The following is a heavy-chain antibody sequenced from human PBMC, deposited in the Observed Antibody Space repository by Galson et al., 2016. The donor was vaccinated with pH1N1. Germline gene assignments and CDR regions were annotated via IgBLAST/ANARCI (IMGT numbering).Heavy chain of an antibody. Sequence: SLKVSCKASGYTFTAHYVHWVRQAPGQGLEWMGWINPDSGATHYAQNFQGRVTLTRDTSITTVHMELSSLRPDDTALYSCARIARGTSGFDYWGQGTLVTVSS. CDR2: INPDSGAT. CDR1: GYTFTAHY. CDR3: ARIARGTSGFDY. D-gene: IGHD3-16*01. V-gene: IGHV1-2*02. J-gene: IGHJ4*02.